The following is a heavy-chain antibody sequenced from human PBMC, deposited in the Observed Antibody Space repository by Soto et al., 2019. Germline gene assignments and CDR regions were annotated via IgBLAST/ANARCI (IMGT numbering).Heavy chain of an antibody. CDR1: GYTFTSYG. V-gene: IGHV1-18*01. Sequence: ASVKVSCKASGYTFTSYGISWVRQAPGQGLEWMGWISAYNGNTNYAQKLQGRVTMTTDTSTSTAYMELRSLRSDDTAVYYCARHFLGYSSGWPFDYWGQGTLVTVS. D-gene: IGHD6-19*01. CDR3: ARHFLGYSSGWPFDY. J-gene: IGHJ4*02. CDR2: ISAYNGNT.